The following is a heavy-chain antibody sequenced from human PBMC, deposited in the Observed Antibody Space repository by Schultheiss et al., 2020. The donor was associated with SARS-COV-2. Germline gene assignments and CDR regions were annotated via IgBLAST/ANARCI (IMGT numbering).Heavy chain of an antibody. J-gene: IGHJ6*02. CDR1: GFTFDVYG. Sequence: GGSLRLSCAASGFTFDVYGMSWVRQAPGKGLEWVACVSSSGGYTKYADSVKGRFTISRDNAKSSLSLQMNSLRAEDTAVYYCAKDQKKRLSLAARLDYGMDVWGQGTTVTVSS. CDR3: AKDQKKRLSLAARLDYGMDV. D-gene: IGHD6-6*01. CDR2: VSSSGGYT. V-gene: IGHV3-11*06.